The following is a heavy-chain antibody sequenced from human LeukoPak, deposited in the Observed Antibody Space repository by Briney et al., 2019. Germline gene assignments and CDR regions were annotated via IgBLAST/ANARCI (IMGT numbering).Heavy chain of an antibody. V-gene: IGHV3-21*01. CDR2: ISSSRSYI. J-gene: IGHJ6*03. Sequence: GGSLRLSCAASGFTFSSYSMNWVRQAPGKGLEWVSSISSSRSYIYYADSVKGRFTISRDNAKNSLYLQMNSLRAEDTAVYYCARDRTIFGVVIDYMDVWGKGTTVTVSS. D-gene: IGHD3-3*01. CDR3: ARDRTIFGVVIDYMDV. CDR1: GFTFSSYS.